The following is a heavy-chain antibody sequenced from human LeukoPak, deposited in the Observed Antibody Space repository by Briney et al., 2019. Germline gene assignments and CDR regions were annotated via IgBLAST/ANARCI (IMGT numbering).Heavy chain of an antibody. CDR2: INHSGST. CDR3: ARGGEYFDWLSGVEAFDI. Sequence: PSETLSLTCAVYVGSFSGYYWSWIRQPPGKGLEWIGEINHSGSTNYNSSLKSRVTISVDTSKNQFSLKLSSVTAADTAVYYCARGGEYFDWLSGVEAFDIWGQGTMVTVSS. D-gene: IGHD3-9*01. V-gene: IGHV4-34*01. J-gene: IGHJ3*02. CDR1: VGSFSGYY.